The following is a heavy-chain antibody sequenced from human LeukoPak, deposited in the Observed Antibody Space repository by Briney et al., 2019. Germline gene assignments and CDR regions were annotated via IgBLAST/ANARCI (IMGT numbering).Heavy chain of an antibody. V-gene: IGHV3-23*01. CDR1: GFTFSSYA. D-gene: IGHD3-3*01. Sequence: GGSLRLSCAASGFTFSSYAMSWVRQAPGKGLEWVSAISGSGGSTYYADSVKGRFTISRDNSKNTLYLQMNSLRAEDTAVYYCAGAPAGSLEWRSPFDYWGQGALVTVSS. CDR2: ISGSGGST. CDR3: AGAPAGSLEWRSPFDY. J-gene: IGHJ4*02.